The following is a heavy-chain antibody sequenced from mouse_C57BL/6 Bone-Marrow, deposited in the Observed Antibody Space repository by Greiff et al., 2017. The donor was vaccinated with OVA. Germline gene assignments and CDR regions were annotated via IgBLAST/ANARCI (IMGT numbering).Heavy chain of an antibody. V-gene: IGHV1-63*01. CDR2: IYPGGGYT. J-gene: IGHJ4*01. Sequence: VNLVESGAELVRPGTSVKMSCKASGYTFTNYWIGWAKQRPGHGLEWIGDIYPGGGYTNYNEKFKGKATLTADKSSSTAYMQFSSLTSEDSAIYYCARWSYAMDYWGQGTSVTVSS. CDR3: ARWSYAMDY. CDR1: GYTFTNYW.